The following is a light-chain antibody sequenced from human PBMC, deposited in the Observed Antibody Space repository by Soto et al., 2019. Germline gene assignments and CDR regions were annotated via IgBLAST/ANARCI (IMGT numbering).Light chain of an antibody. CDR2: EVS. J-gene: IGLJ1*01. Sequence: QSALTQPPSASGSPGQSVTISCTGTSSDVGKYDYVSWFQHHPGKAPKLIIYEVSNRPSGVSSRFSGSKSGNTASLTISGLQAEDEADYYCNSYTSSGTYVFGTGTKVTVL. CDR1: SSDVGKYDY. CDR3: NSYTSSGTYV. V-gene: IGLV2-14*01.